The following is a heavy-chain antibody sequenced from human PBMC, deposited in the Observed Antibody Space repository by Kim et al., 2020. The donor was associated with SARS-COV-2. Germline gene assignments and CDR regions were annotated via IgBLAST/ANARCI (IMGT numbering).Heavy chain of an antibody. J-gene: IGHJ4*02. V-gene: IGHV4-39*01. D-gene: IGHD3-10*01. CDR3: ARLNIVRGVIMPAFFDY. Sequence: LKSQVTISVDTSKNQFSLKLSSVTAADTAVYYCARLNIVRGVIMPAFFDYWGQGTLVTVSS.